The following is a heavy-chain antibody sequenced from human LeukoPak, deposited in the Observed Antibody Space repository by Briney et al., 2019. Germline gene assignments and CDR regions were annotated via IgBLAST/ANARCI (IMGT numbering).Heavy chain of an antibody. CDR2: INSDGSST. J-gene: IGHJ4*02. V-gene: IGHV3-74*01. CDR1: GFTFRSYW. Sequence: GGSLRLSCAASGFTFRSYWMHWVRQAPGKGLVWVSRINSDGSSTSYADSVKGRFTISRDNAKNTLFLQMNSLKADDTAVYYCAKASRQAAVASPLDYWGQGTLVTVSS. CDR3: AKASRQAAVASPLDY. D-gene: IGHD6-19*01.